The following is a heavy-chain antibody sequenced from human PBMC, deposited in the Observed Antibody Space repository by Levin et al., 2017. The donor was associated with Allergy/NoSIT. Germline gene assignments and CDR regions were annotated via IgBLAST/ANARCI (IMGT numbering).Heavy chain of an antibody. CDR1: GFTVSSKY. Sequence: GASVKVSCAASGFTVSSKYMTWVRQAPGKGLEWVSVIYDGDSTYYADSVKGRFTISRDNSKNTLYLQMNSLRVEDTALYYCVKGWSSSSVFDGWGQGTLVTVSS. V-gene: IGHV3-66*01. D-gene: IGHD6-6*01. CDR2: IYDGDST. CDR3: VKGWSSSSVFDG. J-gene: IGHJ4*02.